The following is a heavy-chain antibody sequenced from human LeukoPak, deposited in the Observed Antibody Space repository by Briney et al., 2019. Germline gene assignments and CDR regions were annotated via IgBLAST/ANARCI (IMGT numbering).Heavy chain of an antibody. Sequence: PSETLSLTCAVYGGSFSGYYWSWIRQPPGKGLEWIGEINHSGSTNYNPSLKSRVTISVDTSKNQFSLKLSSVTAADTAVYYCARGGDILTGYYLFFDYWGQGTLVTVSS. CDR2: INHSGST. CDR3: ARGGDILTGYYLFFDY. J-gene: IGHJ4*02. CDR1: GGSFSGYY. D-gene: IGHD3-9*01. V-gene: IGHV4-34*01.